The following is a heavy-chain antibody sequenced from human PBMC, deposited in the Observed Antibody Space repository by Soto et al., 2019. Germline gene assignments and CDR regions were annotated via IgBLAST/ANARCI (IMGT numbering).Heavy chain of an antibody. J-gene: IGHJ4*02. CDR2: YYWDEDE. CDR3: PRGRRRESCWGGDCYYFDV. D-gene: IGHD2-21*01. Sequence: QITLKESGPTLVKPTQTLKLTCTFSGFSFTDGAVGVGWFRQSPGKAPEWLAIYYWDEDEWHSPSLRTRLSISYEAARSQVVLSMVDMDPQDTATYFCPRGRRRESCWGGDCYYFDVWGQGLQVAASP. V-gene: IGHV2-5*02. CDR1: GFSFTDGAVG.